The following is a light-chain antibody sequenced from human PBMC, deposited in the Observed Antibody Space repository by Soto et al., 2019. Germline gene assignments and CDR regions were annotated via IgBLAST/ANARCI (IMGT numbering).Light chain of an antibody. CDR1: SSDVGGYNY. V-gene: IGLV2-14*03. Sequence: QSALTQPASVSGSPGQSIAISCTGTSSDVGGYNYVSWYQQHPGKAPKLIIYDVSNRPSGVSNRLSGSKSGNTAALTISGLQAEDEAQYYCSSYTSSSTVVFGGGTKVTVL. J-gene: IGLJ2*01. CDR3: SSYTSSSTVV. CDR2: DVS.